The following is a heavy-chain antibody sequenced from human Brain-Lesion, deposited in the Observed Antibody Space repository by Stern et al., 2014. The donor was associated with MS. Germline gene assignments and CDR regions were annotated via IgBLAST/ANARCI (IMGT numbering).Heavy chain of an antibody. D-gene: IGHD6-13*01. CDR1: GYTLTELS. Sequence: QVQLVESGAEVKKPGASVKVSCKVSGYTLTELSMHWVRQAPGKGLEWMGGFDPEDGEAIYEQKFQGRVTMTEDTSTDTAYMELSSLRSEDTAIYYCATDLQQPLVDTFDIWGQGTMVTVSS. V-gene: IGHV1-24*01. CDR2: FDPEDGEA. CDR3: ATDLQQPLVDTFDI. J-gene: IGHJ3*02.